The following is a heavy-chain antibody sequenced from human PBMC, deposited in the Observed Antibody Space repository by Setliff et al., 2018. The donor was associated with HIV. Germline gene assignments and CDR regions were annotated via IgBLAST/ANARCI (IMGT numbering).Heavy chain of an antibody. V-gene: IGHV4-39*02. CDR1: GGSISSNSYY. CDR2: IYYSGST. J-gene: IGHJ4*02. Sequence: SETLSLTCTVSGGSISSNSYYWGWFRQPPGKGLEWIGSIYYSGSTYYTPSLKSRVTISVDTSQNQFSLKLNSVTAADTAVYYCARDGGSSGWYFVLGYSDYWGPGTLVTVSS. CDR3: ARDGGSSGWYFVLGYSDY. D-gene: IGHD6-19*01.